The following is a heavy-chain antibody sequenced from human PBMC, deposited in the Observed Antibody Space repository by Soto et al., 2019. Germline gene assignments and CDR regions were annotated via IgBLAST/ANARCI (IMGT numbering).Heavy chain of an antibody. Sequence: EVQLVESGGGLVQPGGSLRLSCAASGFTFSSYWMTRVRQAPGKGLEWVANIKQDGSEKYYVDSVKGRFTISRDNAKNSLYLQMNSLRAEDTAVYYCASHGCSGGSCHFDNWGQGNLVTVSS. D-gene: IGHD2-15*01. J-gene: IGHJ4*02. CDR1: GFTFSSYW. CDR2: IKQDGSEK. CDR3: ASHGCSGGSCHFDN. V-gene: IGHV3-7*01.